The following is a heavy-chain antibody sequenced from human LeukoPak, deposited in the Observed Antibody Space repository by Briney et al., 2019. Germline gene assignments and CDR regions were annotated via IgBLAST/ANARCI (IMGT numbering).Heavy chain of an antibody. V-gene: IGHV1-46*01. CDR2: INPSGGST. CDR3: ARVCRWLLAAPGHGWFDP. J-gene: IGHJ5*02. CDR1: GYTFTSYY. Sequence: ASVKVSCKASGYTFTSYYMHWVRQAPGQGLEWMGIINPSGGSTSYAQKFQGRVTMTRDMSTSTVYMELSSLRSEDTAVYYCARVCRWLLAAPGHGWFDPWGQGTLVTVSS. D-gene: IGHD5-24*01.